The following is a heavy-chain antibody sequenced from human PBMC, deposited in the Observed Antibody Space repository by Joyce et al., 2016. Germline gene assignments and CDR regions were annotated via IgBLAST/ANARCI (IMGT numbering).Heavy chain of an antibody. CDR2: IKDDGIST. CDR3: AGVFDY. Sequence: EVQLVESGGGLVQPGGSLRLSCVVSGSTFNNLWIHWVRQAPGKGLGWVSGIKDDGISTFYADSVKGRFTISRDDAKNTVYLQMNRLRAEDTALYYCAGVFDYWGQGTLVTVSS. CDR1: GSTFNNLW. J-gene: IGHJ4*02. V-gene: IGHV3-74*01.